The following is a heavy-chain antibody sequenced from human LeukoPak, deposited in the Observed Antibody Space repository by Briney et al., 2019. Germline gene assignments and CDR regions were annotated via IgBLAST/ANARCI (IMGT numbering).Heavy chain of an antibody. D-gene: IGHD2-2*01. CDR2: IYYSGST. V-gene: IGHV4-39*07. J-gene: IGHJ4*02. CDR1: GGSISSSSYY. Sequence: SETLSLTCTVSGGSISSSSYYWGWNRQPPEKGLEWIGSIYYSGSTYYNPSLKSRVTISVDTSKNQFSLKLSSVTAADTAVYYCARVPWGYCSSTSCYSGYWGQGILVTVSS. CDR3: ARVPWGYCSSTSCYSGY.